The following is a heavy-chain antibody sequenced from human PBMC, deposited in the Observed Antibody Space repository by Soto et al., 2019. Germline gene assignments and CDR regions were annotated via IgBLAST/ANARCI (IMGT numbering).Heavy chain of an antibody. CDR1: GFTFSSYS. CDR3: ARDHEGAAAPLLLYYYYGMDV. D-gene: IGHD6-13*01. J-gene: IGHJ6*02. Sequence: GGSLRLSCAASGFTFSSYSMNWVHQAPGKGLEWVSSISSSSSYIYYADSVKGRFTISRDNAKNSLYLQMNSLRAEDTAVYYCARDHEGAAAPLLLYYYYGMDVWGQGTTVTVSS. V-gene: IGHV3-21*01. CDR2: ISSSSSYI.